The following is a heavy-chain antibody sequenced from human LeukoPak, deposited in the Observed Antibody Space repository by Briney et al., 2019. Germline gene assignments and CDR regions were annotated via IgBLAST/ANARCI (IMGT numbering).Heavy chain of an antibody. V-gene: IGHV4-34*01. J-gene: IGHJ4*02. D-gene: IGHD3-22*01. CDR2: INHSRST. Sequence: PSETLSLTCAVYGGSFSGYDWSWIRQPPGKGLEWIGAINHSRSTNYNPSLKSRVTISVDTSKNQFSLKLSSVTAADTAVYYCAGMYTGYYYDSSGYYGDYWGQGTLVTVSS. CDR1: GGSFSGYD. CDR3: AGMYTGYYYDSSGYYGDY.